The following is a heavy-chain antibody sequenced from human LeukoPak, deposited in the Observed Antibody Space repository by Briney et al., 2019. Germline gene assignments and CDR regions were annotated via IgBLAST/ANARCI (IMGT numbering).Heavy chain of an antibody. J-gene: IGHJ4*02. CDR3: ARAARGSYYDFDY. CDR2: IYSGGST. Sequence: GGSLRLSCAASGFTFSSHWMHWVRQAPGKGLEWVSVIYSGGSTYYADSVKGRFTISRDNSKNTLYLQMNSLRAEDTAVYYCARAARGSYYDFDYWGQGTLVTVSS. V-gene: IGHV3-53*01. CDR1: GFTFSSHW. D-gene: IGHD1-26*01.